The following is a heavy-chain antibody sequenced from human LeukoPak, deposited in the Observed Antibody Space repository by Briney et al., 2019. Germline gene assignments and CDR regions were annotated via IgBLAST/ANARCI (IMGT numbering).Heavy chain of an antibody. D-gene: IGHD1-26*01. CDR3: AKGLAANPYYFDY. J-gene: IGHJ4*02. CDR2: ISWNSGSI. CDR1: GFTFDDYA. Sequence: GGSLGLSCAASGFTFDDYAMHWVRQAPGKGLEWVSGISWNSGSIGYADSVKGRFTISRDNAKNSLYLQMNSLRAEDTALYYCAKGLAANPYYFDYWGQGTLVTVSS. V-gene: IGHV3-9*01.